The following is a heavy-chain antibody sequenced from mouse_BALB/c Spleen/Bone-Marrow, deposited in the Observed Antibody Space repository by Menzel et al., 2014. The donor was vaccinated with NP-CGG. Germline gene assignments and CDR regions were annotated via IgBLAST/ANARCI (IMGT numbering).Heavy chain of an antibody. V-gene: IGHV4-1*02. CDR3: ARLGYYGGFAY. CDR2: INPDSSTI. CDR1: GFDFSRYW. J-gene: IGHJ3*01. D-gene: IGHD2-3*01. Sequence: AQLKESGGGLVQPGGSLKLSCAASGFDFSRYWMSWVRQAPGKGLEWIGEINPDSSTINYTPSLKDKFIISRDNAKNTLYLQMSKVRSEDTALYYCARLGYYGGFAYWGQGTLVTVSA.